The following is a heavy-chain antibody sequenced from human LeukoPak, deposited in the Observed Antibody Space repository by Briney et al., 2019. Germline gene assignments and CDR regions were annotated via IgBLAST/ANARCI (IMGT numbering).Heavy chain of an antibody. CDR2: IYYSGST. V-gene: IGHV4-59*01. D-gene: IGHD6-13*01. CDR1: GGSISSYY. J-gene: IGHJ4*02. Sequence: SETLSLTCTVSGGSISSYYWSWIRQPPGKGLEWIGYIYYSGSTNYNPSLKSRVTISVDTSKNQFSLKLSSVTAADTAAYYCARVDSSSWSEDYWGQGTLVTVSS. CDR3: ARVDSSSWSEDY.